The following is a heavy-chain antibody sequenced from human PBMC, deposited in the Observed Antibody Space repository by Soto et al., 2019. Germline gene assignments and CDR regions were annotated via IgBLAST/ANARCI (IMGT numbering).Heavy chain of an antibody. V-gene: IGHV2-5*02. D-gene: IGHD2-8*02. Sequence: QITLKESGPTLVKPTQTLTLTCTFSGVSLSTTEVGVAWIRQPPGKALEWLALIYWDDDKRYSPSLKSRLTITKDTSTNHVVLTMTNMDPVDTAKYSCAPRLDWYYFDHWGQGTLVTVSS. CDR1: GVSLSTTEVG. CDR2: IYWDDDK. CDR3: APRLDWYYFDH. J-gene: IGHJ4*02.